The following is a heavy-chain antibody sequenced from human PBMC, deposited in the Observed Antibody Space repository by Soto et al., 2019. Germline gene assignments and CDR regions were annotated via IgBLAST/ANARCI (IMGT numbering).Heavy chain of an antibody. CDR1: EFTFNNYA. D-gene: IGHD3-3*01. Sequence: GGSLRLYFAASEFTFNNYAMTWVRQNPGKGLEGVAGISGPGGRTYYADSVKGRFTISRDNSKNTLFLQMNGLRGEDTAVYYCAKVESYDFWGGYDYYDYSHYGMDVWGQGTTVTVSS. CDR3: AKVESYDFWGGYDYYDYSHYGMDV. J-gene: IGHJ6*02. V-gene: IGHV3-23*01. CDR2: ISGPGGRT.